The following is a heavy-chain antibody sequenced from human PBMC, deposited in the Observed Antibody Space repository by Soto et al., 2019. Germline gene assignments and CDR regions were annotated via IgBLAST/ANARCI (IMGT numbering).Heavy chain of an antibody. CDR2: INHSGST. CDR1: GGCFSGYY. V-gene: IGHV4-34*01. Sequence: QVQLQQWGAGLLKHSETLSLTCAVYGGCFSGYYWSWIRQPPGKGLEWIWEINHSGSTNYIPSLRIRLTISVDTSKNQFSRKLSSVTAADTAVYYWARRSDSVVVEYWGQGSLVTVSS. CDR3: ARRSDSVVVEY. D-gene: IGHD2-2*01. J-gene: IGHJ4*02.